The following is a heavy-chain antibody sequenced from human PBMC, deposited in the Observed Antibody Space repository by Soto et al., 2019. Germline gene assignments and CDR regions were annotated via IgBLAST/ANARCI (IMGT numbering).Heavy chain of an antibody. CDR3: ARDLRGHYCP. Sequence: EVLLVESGGGLGKPGGSLRVSCAASGVTFSNYNMVWVRQAPGKGLEWVAYISGSGSYIYYADSVRGRFTISRYNANKSLFLEMNALRAEDTAVYFCARDLRGHYCPWGQGTVVTVSS. CDR2: ISGSGSYI. J-gene: IGHJ3*01. CDR1: GVTFSNYN. D-gene: IGHD1-26*01. V-gene: IGHV3-21*01.